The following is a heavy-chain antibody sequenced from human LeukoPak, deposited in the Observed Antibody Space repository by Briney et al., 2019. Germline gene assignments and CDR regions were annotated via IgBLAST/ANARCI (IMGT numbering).Heavy chain of an antibody. CDR2: INPNSGGT. Sequence: GASVKVSCKASGYTFTSYGISWVRQAPGQGLEWMGWINPNSGGTNYAQKFQGRVTMTRDTSISTAYMELSRLRFDDTAVFYCAREEVIAAAGPTLDYWGQGALVTVSS. CDR1: GYTFTSYG. D-gene: IGHD6-13*01. CDR3: AREEVIAAAGPTLDY. V-gene: IGHV1-2*02. J-gene: IGHJ4*02.